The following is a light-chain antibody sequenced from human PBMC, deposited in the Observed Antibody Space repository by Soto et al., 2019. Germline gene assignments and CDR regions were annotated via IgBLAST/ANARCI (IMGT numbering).Light chain of an antibody. Sequence: QSVLTQPPSASGTPGQRVTISCSGSSSNIGSNYVYWYQQLPGTAPKLLIYRNNQRRSGVPDRFSGSKSGTSASLAISGLRYEDEADYYCAAWDDSLVVFGGGTKLTVL. CDR2: RNN. CDR1: SSNIGSNY. J-gene: IGLJ2*01. V-gene: IGLV1-47*01. CDR3: AAWDDSLVV.